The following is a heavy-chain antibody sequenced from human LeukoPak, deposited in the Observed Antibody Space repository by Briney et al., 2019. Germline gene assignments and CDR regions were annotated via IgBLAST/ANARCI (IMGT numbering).Heavy chain of an antibody. V-gene: IGHV3-30-3*01. Sequence: PGRSLRPSCAASGFTFSSYAMHWVRQAPGKGLEWVAVISYDGSIKSYTDSAKGQFTISRDNPKNTLYLQLNGLRVEDTAVYYCARGRAGNYHDYWGQGTLVTVTS. D-gene: IGHD1-7*01. CDR2: ISYDGSIK. CDR3: ARGRAGNYHDY. J-gene: IGHJ4*02. CDR1: GFTFSSYA.